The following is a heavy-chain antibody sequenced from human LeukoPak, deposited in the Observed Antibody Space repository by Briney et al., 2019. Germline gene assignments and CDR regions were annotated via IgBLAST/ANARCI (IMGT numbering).Heavy chain of an antibody. CDR2: ISYDGSNK. CDR1: GFTFSSYA. CDR3: ARETLGAVGGSLHYFDY. J-gene: IGHJ4*02. V-gene: IGHV3-30-3*01. Sequence: GGSLRLSCAASGFTFSSYAMHWVRQAPGKGLEWVAVISYDGSNKYYADSVKGRFTISRDNSKNTLCLQMNSLRAEDTAVYYCARETLGAVGGSLHYFDYWGQGTLVTVSS. D-gene: IGHD1-26*01.